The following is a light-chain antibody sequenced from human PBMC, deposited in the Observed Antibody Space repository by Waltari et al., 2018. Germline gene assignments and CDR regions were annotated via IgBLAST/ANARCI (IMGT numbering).Light chain of an antibody. V-gene: IGKV1-5*03. J-gene: IGKJ1*01. CDR2: GAS. Sequence: DIQMTQSPSTLSASVGDTVIISCRASQSITTSLAWYQQKPGKAPDVLIYGASNLESGVPSRFSGSGSGTEFTLTISSLQPDDFATYYCQQYKSYKTFGQGIRVEIK. CDR1: QSITTS. CDR3: QQYKSYKT.